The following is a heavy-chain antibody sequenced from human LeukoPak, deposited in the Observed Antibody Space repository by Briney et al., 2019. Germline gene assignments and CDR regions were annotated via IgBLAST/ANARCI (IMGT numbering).Heavy chain of an antibody. CDR2: INHSGST. CDR3: ARHHITIANWFDP. D-gene: IGHD3-3*01. CDR1: GGSFSSYY. V-gene: IGHV4-34*01. J-gene: IGHJ5*02. Sequence: EPSETLSLTCAVYGGSFSSYYWSWIRQPPGKGLEWIGEINHSGSTNYNPSLKSRVTISVDTSKNQFSLKLSSVTAADTAVYYCARHHITIANWFDPWGQGTLVTVSS.